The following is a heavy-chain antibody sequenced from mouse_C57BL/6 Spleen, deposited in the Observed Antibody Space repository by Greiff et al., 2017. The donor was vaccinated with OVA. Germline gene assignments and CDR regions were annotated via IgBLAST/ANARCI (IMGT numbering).Heavy chain of an antibody. CDR3: ARGEGLRRDWYFDV. CDR1: GYTFTDYY. D-gene: IGHD2-4*01. J-gene: IGHJ1*03. CDR2: INPNNGGT. V-gene: IGHV1-26*01. Sequence: VQLHQSGPELVKPGASVKISCKASGYTFTDYYMNWVKQSHGKSLEWIGDINPNNGGTSYNQKFKGKATLTVDKSSSTAYMELRSLTSEDSAVYYCARGEGLRRDWYFDVWGTGTTVTVSS.